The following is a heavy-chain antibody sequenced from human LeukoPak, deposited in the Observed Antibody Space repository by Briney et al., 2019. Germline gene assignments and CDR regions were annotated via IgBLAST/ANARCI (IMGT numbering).Heavy chain of an antibody. V-gene: IGHV1-2*02. CDR2: INPNSGGT. J-gene: IGHJ4*02. Sequence: ASVKVSCTASGYTFTGYYMHWVRQAPGQGLEWMGWINPNSGGTNYAQKFQGRVTMTRDTSISTAYMELSRLRSDDTAVYYCARASGSSSWYVDYWGQGTLVTVSS. CDR1: GYTFTGYY. CDR3: ARASGSSSWYVDY. D-gene: IGHD6-13*01.